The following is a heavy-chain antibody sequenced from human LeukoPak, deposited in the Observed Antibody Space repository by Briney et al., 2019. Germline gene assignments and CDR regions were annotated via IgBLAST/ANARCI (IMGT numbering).Heavy chain of an antibody. D-gene: IGHD3-16*01. J-gene: IGHJ6*03. Sequence: GGSLRLSCAASGFTFSSYWMSWVRQAPGKGLEWVANIKQDGSEKYYADSVKGRFTISRDNSQNTLYLQMNSLRDDDTAVYYCAKEGDQFRGYLDAWGKGATVTVSS. V-gene: IGHV3-7*01. CDR3: AKEGDQFRGYLDA. CDR2: IKQDGSEK. CDR1: GFTFSSYW.